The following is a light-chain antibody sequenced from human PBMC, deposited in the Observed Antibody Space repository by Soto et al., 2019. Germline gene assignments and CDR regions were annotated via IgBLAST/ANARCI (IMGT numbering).Light chain of an antibody. CDR2: AAS. V-gene: IGKV1-39*01. CDR3: QQSYGTPLT. CDR1: QSISNY. Sequence: DMAMTQSPSSLSASVGARVTITCRASQSISNYLNWYQHKPGKVPKLLIYAASSLQSGVPTRFSGSGSGTDFTLTINSLQPEDCATYYWQQSYGTPLTFGGGTKIEIK. J-gene: IGKJ4*01.